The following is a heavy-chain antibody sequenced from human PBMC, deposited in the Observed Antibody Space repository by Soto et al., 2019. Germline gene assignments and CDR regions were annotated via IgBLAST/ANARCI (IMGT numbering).Heavy chain of an antibody. Sequence: QVQLQESGPGLVKPSGTLSLTCTVSGGSISSYYWSWIRQPPGKGLEWIGYIYYSGSTNYNPSLKSRVTISVDTSKNQFSLKLSSVTAADTAVYYCARAAATPSWFDPWGQGTLVTVSS. J-gene: IGHJ5*02. CDR1: GGSISSYY. CDR2: IYYSGST. CDR3: ARAAATPSWFDP. D-gene: IGHD2-15*01. V-gene: IGHV4-59*01.